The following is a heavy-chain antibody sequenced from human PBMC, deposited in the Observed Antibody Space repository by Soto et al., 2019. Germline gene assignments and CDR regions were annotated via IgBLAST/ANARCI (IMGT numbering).Heavy chain of an antibody. D-gene: IGHD2-8*02. J-gene: IGHJ5*02. Sequence: ASVKVXCKASGYTFTSYAMHWVRQAPGQRLEWTGWINAGNGNTKYSQKFQGRVTITRDTSASTAYMELSSLRSEDTAVYYCARGALLGANWFDPWGQGTLVTVAS. CDR1: GYTFTSYA. V-gene: IGHV1-3*01. CDR3: ARGALLGANWFDP. CDR2: INAGNGNT.